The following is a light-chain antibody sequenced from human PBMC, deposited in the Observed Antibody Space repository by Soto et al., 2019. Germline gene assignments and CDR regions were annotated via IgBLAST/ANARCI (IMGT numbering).Light chain of an antibody. CDR3: QQYETYSWT. CDR2: RAS. CDR1: QNINTW. Sequence: DIQMTQSPSSVSASVVDRVTITCLASQNINTWLAWYQQKPGKGPTLLIYRASRLESGVPSRFSGSGSGTDFALTISSLQPADFATYYCQQYETYSWTFGQGTKVDIK. V-gene: IGKV1-5*03. J-gene: IGKJ1*01.